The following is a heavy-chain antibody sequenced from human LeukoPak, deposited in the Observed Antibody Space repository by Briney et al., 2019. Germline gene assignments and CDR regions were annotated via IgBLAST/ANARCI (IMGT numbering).Heavy chain of an antibody. CDR1: GGAISSSSYY. D-gene: IGHD5-18*01. Sequence: PSETLSLTCIVSGGAISSSSYYWGWIRQPPGEGLEWIGTIYYSGSSYYNPSLSSRVTISVDTSENQFSLKLNSVTAADTAVYYCARHGERGYSYGHDYWGQGTLVTVSS. CDR2: IYYSGSS. J-gene: IGHJ4*02. V-gene: IGHV4-39*01. CDR3: ARHGERGYSYGHDY.